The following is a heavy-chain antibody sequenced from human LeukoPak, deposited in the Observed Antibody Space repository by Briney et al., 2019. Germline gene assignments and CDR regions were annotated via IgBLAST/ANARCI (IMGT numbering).Heavy chain of an antibody. CDR1: GGTFSSYA. V-gene: IGHV1-69*13. CDR3: ARGDTAMVGDFDY. CDR2: IIPIFGTA. Sequence: RGASVKVSCKASGGTFSSYAISWVRQAPGQGLEWMGGIIPIFGTANYAQKIQGRVTITADEFTSTAYMELSSLRSEDTAVYYCARGDTAMVGDFDYWGQGPLVTVSS. J-gene: IGHJ4*02. D-gene: IGHD5-18*01.